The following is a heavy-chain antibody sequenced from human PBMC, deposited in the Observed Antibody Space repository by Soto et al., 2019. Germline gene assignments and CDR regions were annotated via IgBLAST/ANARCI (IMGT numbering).Heavy chain of an antibody. Sequence: GVLRLSCAASGFTFSSYAMSWVRQAPGKGLEWVSLISGNSDRTNYADSVKGRFTISRDNSKNTLYLQMNSLRVEDTAVYYCAKLGYCISWDDGMDVWGQGNTVTVSS. J-gene: IGHJ6*02. V-gene: IGHV3-23*01. CDR3: AKLGYCISWDDGMDV. CDR2: ISGNSDRT. D-gene: IGHD1-20*01. CDR1: GFTFSSYA.